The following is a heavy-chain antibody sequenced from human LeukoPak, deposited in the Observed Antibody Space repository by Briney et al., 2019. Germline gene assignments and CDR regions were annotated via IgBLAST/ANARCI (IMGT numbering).Heavy chain of an antibody. CDR1: SYTFTSYG. V-gene: IGHV1-18*01. CDR2: ISAYNGNT. Sequence: SVKVSCKASSYTFTSYGISWVRQAPGHGLEWMGWISAYNGNTNYAQKLQGRVTMNTDTSTSTAYMELRSLRSDDTAVYYCARASSSWSGDYWGQGTLVTVSS. D-gene: IGHD6-13*01. J-gene: IGHJ4*02. CDR3: ARASSSWSGDY.